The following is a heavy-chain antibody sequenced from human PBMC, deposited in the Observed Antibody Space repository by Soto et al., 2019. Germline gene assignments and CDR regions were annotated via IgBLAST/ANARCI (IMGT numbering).Heavy chain of an antibody. CDR1: GGSISSYY. CDR3: ARRYGYSFDY. D-gene: IGHD1-1*01. J-gene: IGHJ4*02. V-gene: IGHV4-59*08. Sequence: QLQLQESGPGLVKPSETLSLTCTVSGGSISSYYWSWIRQPPGKGLEWIGYIYYSGSTNYNPSLKSRVTISVDTSKNQFSLKLSSVTAADTAVYYCARRYGYSFDYWGQGTLVTVSS. CDR2: IYYSGST.